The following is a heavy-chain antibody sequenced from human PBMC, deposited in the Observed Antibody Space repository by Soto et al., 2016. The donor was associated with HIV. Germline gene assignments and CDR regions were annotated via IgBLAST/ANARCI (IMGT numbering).Heavy chain of an antibody. D-gene: IGHD4-17*01. CDR1: GFNFRTCA. CDR3: AKDRGDYNSEYDY. CDR2: ISARGSST. Sequence: VQLLQSGGGLVQPGGSLRLSCAASGFNFRTCAMTWVRQAPGKGLEWVSGISARGSSTSHADSVKGRFTVSRDNGKNILYLQMNSLRVEDTAMYFCAKDRGDYNSEYDYWGQGTLVTISS. V-gene: IGHV3-23*01. J-gene: IGHJ4*02.